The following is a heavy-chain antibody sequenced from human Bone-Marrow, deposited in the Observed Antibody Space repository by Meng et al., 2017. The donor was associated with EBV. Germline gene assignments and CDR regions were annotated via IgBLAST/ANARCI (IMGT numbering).Heavy chain of an antibody. CDR1: GASVSGGTYH. Sequence: QVQLQGPGPGLGKPSGTLSLTCTVSGASVSGGTYHWSWIRQPPGKELEWIGYIYDGGTTIYNPSLKSRVTILVDASKNQFSLKLSSVTAADTAVYYCARVALAVAGYFDYWGQGTLVTVSS. CDR2: IYDGGTT. V-gene: IGHV4-61*01. CDR3: ARVALAVAGYFDY. D-gene: IGHD6-19*01. J-gene: IGHJ4*02.